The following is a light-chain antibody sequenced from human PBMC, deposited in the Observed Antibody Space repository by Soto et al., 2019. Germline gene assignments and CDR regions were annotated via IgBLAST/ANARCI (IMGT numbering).Light chain of an antibody. Sequence: DIQMTQSPSSVSASVGDRVTITCRASQAISSLLAWFQQKPREAPRLLIYSASSLHSGVPSRFSGSGSGTDFTLTISSLQPEDFATYYCQQGNSFPLTFGGGTKVEIK. V-gene: IGKV1-12*01. CDR3: QQGNSFPLT. CDR2: SAS. J-gene: IGKJ4*01. CDR1: QAISSL.